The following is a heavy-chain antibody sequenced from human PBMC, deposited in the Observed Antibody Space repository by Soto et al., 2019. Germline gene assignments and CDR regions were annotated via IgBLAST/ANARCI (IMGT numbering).Heavy chain of an antibody. CDR2: IYYSGST. CDR3: ARDGHGSGWSADY. Sequence: QVQLQESGPGLVKPSETLSLTCTVSGGSISSYYWSWIRQPPGKGLEWIGYIYYSGSTNYNPSLNSRVTISVDTSKNQFSLKLSSVTAADTAVYYCARDGHGSGWSADYWGQGTLVTVSS. J-gene: IGHJ4*02. V-gene: IGHV4-59*12. D-gene: IGHD6-19*01. CDR1: GGSISSYY.